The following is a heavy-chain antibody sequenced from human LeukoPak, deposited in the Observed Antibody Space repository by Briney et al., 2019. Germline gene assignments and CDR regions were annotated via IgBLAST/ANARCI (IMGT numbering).Heavy chain of an antibody. J-gene: IGHJ6*03. CDR2: IYYSGST. CDR1: GGSFSGYY. D-gene: IGHD5-18*01. Sequence: SETLSLTCAVYGGSFSGYYWGWIRQPPGKGLEWIGSIYYSGSTYYNPSLKSRVTISVDTSKNQFSLKLSSVTAADTAVYYCAGVIGGYSYGPTFYYYYYYMDVWGKGTTVTVSS. V-gene: IGHV4-34*01. CDR3: AGVIGGYSYGPTFYYYYYYMDV.